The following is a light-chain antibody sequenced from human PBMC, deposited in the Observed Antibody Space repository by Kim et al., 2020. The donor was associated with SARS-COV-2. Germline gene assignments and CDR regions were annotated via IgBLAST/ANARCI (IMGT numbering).Light chain of an antibody. CDR1: GGNSSSNY. J-gene: IGLJ3*02. Sequence: GKTVSLSCTRSGGNSSSNYLQSFQRRPGSAPTTVIYEDTRRPSGVPDRFSASIDSSSNSASLIISGLKTEDEADYYCQSYDNDNWVFGGGTQLTVL. V-gene: IGLV6-57*03. CDR2: EDT. CDR3: QSYDNDNWV.